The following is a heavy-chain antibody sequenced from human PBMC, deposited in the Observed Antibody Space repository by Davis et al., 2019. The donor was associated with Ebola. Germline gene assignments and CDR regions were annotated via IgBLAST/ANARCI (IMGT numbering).Heavy chain of an antibody. Sequence: GGSLRLSCAASGFTFDDYAMHWVRQATGKGLEWVSGISWNSGSIGYADSVKGRFTISRDNAKNSLYLQMNSLRAEDTALYYCAKEGGGSLLAGFDYWGQGTLVTVSS. CDR2: ISWNSGSI. V-gene: IGHV3-9*01. CDR3: AKEGGGSLLAGFDY. CDR1: GFTFDDYA. D-gene: IGHD1-26*01. J-gene: IGHJ4*02.